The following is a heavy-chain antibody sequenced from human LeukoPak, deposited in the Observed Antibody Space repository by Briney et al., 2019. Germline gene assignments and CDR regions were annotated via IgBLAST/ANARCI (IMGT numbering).Heavy chain of an antibody. V-gene: IGHV3-72*01. J-gene: IGHJ3*02. CDR3: ARAGPITMVRGVIITEDAFDI. D-gene: IGHD3-10*01. CDR1: GFTFSDHY. Sequence: GGSLRLSCAASGFTFSDHYMDWVRQAPGKGLEWVGRTRNKANSYTTEYAASVKGRFTISRDDSKNSLYLQMNSLKTEDTAVYYCARAGPITMVRGVIITEDAFDIWGQGTMVTVSS. CDR2: TRNKANSYTT.